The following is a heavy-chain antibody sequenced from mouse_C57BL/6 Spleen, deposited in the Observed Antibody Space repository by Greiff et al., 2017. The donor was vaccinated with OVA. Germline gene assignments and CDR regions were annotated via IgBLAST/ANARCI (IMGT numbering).Heavy chain of an antibody. CDR3: ARETGRAMDY. CDR2: ISSGSSTI. CDR1: GFTFSDYG. Sequence: EVKVVESGGGLVKPGGSLKLSCAASGFTFSDYGMHWVRQAPEKGLEWVAYISSGSSTIYYADTVKGRFTISRDNAKNTLFLQMTSLRSEDTAMYYCARETGRAMDYWGQGTSVTVSS. D-gene: IGHD4-1*01. J-gene: IGHJ4*01. V-gene: IGHV5-17*01.